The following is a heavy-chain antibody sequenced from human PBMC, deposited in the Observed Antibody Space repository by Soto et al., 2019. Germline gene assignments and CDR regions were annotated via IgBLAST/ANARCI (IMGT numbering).Heavy chain of an antibody. V-gene: IGHV3-30*18. J-gene: IGHJ6*02. CDR2: ISYDGSNK. D-gene: IGHD3-10*01. Sequence: QVQLVESGGGVVQPGRSLRLSCAASGFTFSSYGMHWVRQAPGKGLEWVAVISYDGSNKYYADSVKGRFTISRVNSKNTLYLQMNSLRAEDTAVYYCAKVRVGLLWFGELLYPYYYYGMDVWGQGTTVTVSS. CDR1: GFTFSSYG. CDR3: AKVRVGLLWFGELLYPYYYYGMDV.